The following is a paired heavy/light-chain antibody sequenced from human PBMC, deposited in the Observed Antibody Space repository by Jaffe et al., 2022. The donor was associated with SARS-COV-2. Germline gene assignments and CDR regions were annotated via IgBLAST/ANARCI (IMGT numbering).Light chain of an antibody. Sequence: DIQLTQSPSFLSASVGDRVTITCRASQGISSYLAWYQQKPGKAPKLLIYGASTLQSGVPSRFSGRGSGTAFTLTISSLQPEDSATYYCQKLNTYPRNFGGGTKVEIK. J-gene: IGKJ4*01. CDR3: QKLNTYPRN. V-gene: IGKV1-9*01. CDR1: QGISSY. CDR2: GAS.
Heavy chain of an antibody. V-gene: IGHV1-46*01. CDR1: GYTLTSYY. J-gene: IGHJ6*02. Sequence: QVQLVQSGAEVKKPGASVRISCKASGYTLTSYYVDWVRQAPGQGLEWMGIINTGAGYTTYAQTFQGRVSMTRDTSTGTVYMELSSLRFEDTAVYYCARDANYDISGLDVWGQGTTVIVSS. CDR3: ARDANYDISGLDV. D-gene: IGHD3-9*01. CDR2: INTGAGYT.